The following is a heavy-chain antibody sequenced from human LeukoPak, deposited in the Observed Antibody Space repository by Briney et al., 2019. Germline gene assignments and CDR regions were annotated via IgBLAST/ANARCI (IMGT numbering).Heavy chain of an antibody. Sequence: VASVKVSCKASGYTFTNYGFSWVRQAPGQGLEWMGWISTYCGNTNYAQQLQGRVTMTSDTSTSTVYMELRSLRSDDTAVYYCARGYCRSTSCHEPPLYGMDVWGQGTTVTVS. CDR2: ISTYCGNT. D-gene: IGHD2-2*01. V-gene: IGHV1-18*04. CDR3: ARGYCRSTSCHEPPLYGMDV. CDR1: GYTFTNYG. J-gene: IGHJ6*02.